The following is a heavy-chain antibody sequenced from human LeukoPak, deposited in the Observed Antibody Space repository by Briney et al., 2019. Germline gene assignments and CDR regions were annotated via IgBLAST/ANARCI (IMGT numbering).Heavy chain of an antibody. CDR1: GYTFTSYY. J-gene: IGHJ4*02. V-gene: IGHV1-46*01. Sequence: ASVKVSCKASGYTFTSYYMHWVRQAPGQGLEWMGIINPSGGSTSYAQKFQGRVTMTRDTSTSTVYMELSSLRSEDTAVYYCARAARKVVPAAEILYYFDYWGQGTLVTVSS. CDR3: ARAARKVVPAAEILYYFDY. CDR2: INPSGGST. D-gene: IGHD2-2*01.